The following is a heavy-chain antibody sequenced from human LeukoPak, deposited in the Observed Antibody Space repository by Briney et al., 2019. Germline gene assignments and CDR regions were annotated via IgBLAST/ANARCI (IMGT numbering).Heavy chain of an antibody. V-gene: IGHV3-11*01. CDR3: ARVLGSYAVDY. J-gene: IGHJ4*02. D-gene: IGHD3-10*01. CDR2: NSKSDHTI. CDR1: RFNFSDYY. Sequence: GESLRLSCSASRFNFSDYYMSWIRWAPGKGLEWVSLNSKSDHTIDDADSVRCRFTISRDNTKNSLYLQMNSLIIEDTAVYYCARVLGSYAVDYWGGGNLAIVSA.